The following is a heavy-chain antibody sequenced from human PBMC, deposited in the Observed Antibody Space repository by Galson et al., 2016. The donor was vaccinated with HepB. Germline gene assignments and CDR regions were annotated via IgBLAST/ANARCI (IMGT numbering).Heavy chain of an antibody. CDR2: MSGGGRSI. J-gene: IGHJ4*02. CDR1: DFTLSFYW. CDR3: AKGPGAGNFDY. D-gene: IGHD4/OR15-4a*01. V-gene: IGHV3-23*01. Sequence: SLRLSCAASDFTLSFYWMGWVRQAPGKGLEWVSSMSGGGRSIFHADSVEGRFTISRDNSKSTVFLQMSSLTAEDTAIYYCAKGPGAGNFDYWGRGTLVTVSS.